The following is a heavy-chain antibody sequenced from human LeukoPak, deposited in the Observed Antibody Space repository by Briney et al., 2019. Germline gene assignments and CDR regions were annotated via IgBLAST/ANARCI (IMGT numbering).Heavy chain of an antibody. J-gene: IGHJ4*02. D-gene: IGHD6-19*01. CDR1: GFTFRSYA. Sequence: GGSLRLSCAPSGFTFRSYAMSWVGQAPGKGLEWVSAISGSGGSTYYADPVKGRFTISRDNSKNTLYLQMNSLRAEDTAVYYCAKGAVAGIFAPFDYWGQGTLVTVSS. CDR2: ISGSGGST. CDR3: AKGAVAGIFAPFDY. V-gene: IGHV3-23*01.